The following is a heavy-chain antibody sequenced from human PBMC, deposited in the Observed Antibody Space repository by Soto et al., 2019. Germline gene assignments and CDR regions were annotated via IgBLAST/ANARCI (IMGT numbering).Heavy chain of an antibody. CDR3: ASIADCSITTGSVPSRFEIRGYYYYYGLDV. CDR1: GYTFTNYG. CDR2: ISGYNGNT. J-gene: IGHJ6*02. V-gene: IGHV1-18*01. D-gene: IGHD2-2*01. Sequence: QVRLVQSAAEVKKPGASVKVSCKASGYTFTNYGISWVRQAPGHGLEWMGWISGYNGNTHLAQKLQGRVTMTTDTPTNTSVMALRSLRSADTAGYYCASIADCSITTGSVPSRFEIRGYYYYYGLDVWGQGTRVAVSS.